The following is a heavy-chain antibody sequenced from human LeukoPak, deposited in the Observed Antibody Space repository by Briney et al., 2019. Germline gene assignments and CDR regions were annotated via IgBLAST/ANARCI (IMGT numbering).Heavy chain of an antibody. Sequence: SETLSLTCTVSGGSITSSRFYWGWLRQPPTRVLESIPTIYYRGSTYYNPSLQSRVTISSVTSKNQFSLKLSTVTGAGTAVYYSARWVSTPRGYFDYWGHGTLVTVSS. D-gene: IGHD5/OR15-5a*01. J-gene: IGHJ4*01. V-gene: IGHV4-39*01. CDR1: GGSITSSRFY. CDR2: IYYRGST. CDR3: ARWVSTPRGYFDY.